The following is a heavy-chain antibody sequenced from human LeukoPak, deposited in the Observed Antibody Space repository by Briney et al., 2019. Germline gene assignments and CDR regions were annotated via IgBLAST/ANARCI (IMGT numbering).Heavy chain of an antibody. V-gene: IGHV4-39*01. CDR3: ASQPYYESSGYYFY. D-gene: IGHD3-22*01. Sequence: EPSETLPLTCTVSGGSISSSTYNWGWIRQPPGKGLEWIGSIDNSGSTFYNPSLKSRATISIDTSKNQFSLKLSSVTAADTAIYYCASQPYYESSGYYFYWGQRTLVTVSS. CDR1: GGSISSSTYN. CDR2: IDNSGST. J-gene: IGHJ4*02.